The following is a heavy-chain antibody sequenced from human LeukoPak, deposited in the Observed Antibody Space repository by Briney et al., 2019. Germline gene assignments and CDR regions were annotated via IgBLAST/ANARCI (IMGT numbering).Heavy chain of an antibody. Sequence: PGGSLRLSCAASGFTFSSYEMNWVRQAPGKGLEWVSYISSSGSTIYYADSVKGRFTISRDNAKNSLYLQMNSLRAEDTAVYYCAREGVVLRYFDWLPYYYYMDVWGKGTTVTVSS. CDR3: AREGVVLRYFDWLPYYYYMDV. D-gene: IGHD3-9*01. V-gene: IGHV3-48*03. J-gene: IGHJ6*03. CDR2: ISSSGSTI. CDR1: GFTFSSYE.